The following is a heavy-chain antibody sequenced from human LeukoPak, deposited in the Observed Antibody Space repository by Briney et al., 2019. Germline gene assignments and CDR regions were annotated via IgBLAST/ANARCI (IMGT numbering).Heavy chain of an antibody. CDR2: INTDGSST. V-gene: IGHV3-74*03. J-gene: IGHJ4*02. CDR3: ARGSRTIELGDDY. D-gene: IGHD5-24*01. CDR1: GFTFSSYW. Sequence: GGSLRLSCTASGFTFSSYWMHWVRQAPGKGLVWVSRINTDGSSTMHADSVGGRFTISRDNAKNTLYLQLNSLRAEDTAVYYCARGSRTIELGDDYWGQGTLVTVSS.